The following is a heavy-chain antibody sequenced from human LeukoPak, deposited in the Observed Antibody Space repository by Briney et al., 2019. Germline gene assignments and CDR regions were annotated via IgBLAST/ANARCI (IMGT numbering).Heavy chain of an antibody. CDR1: GFTFSAHS. CDR3: TRDQPSSGWGFVS. Sequence: GGSLRLSCATSGFTFSAHSMNWVRHAPGKGLEWVANINGRGFSIHYADSIKGRFTISRDNTKDLLYLQMTSLRADDTALYYCTRDQPSSGWGFVSWGRGTLVIVSS. J-gene: IGHJ4*02. CDR2: INGRGFSI. V-gene: IGHV3-21*06. D-gene: IGHD6-19*01.